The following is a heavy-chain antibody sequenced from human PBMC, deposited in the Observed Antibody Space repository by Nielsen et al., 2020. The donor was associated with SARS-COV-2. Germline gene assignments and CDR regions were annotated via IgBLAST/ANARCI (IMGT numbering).Heavy chain of an antibody. V-gene: IGHV4-34*01. CDR1: GGSFSGYY. CDR2: INHSGST. D-gene: IGHD3-22*01. Sequence: GSLRLSCAVYGGSFSGYYWSWIRQPPGKGLEWIGEINHSGSTNYNPSLKSRVTISVDTSKNQFSLKLSSVTAADTAVYYCARDHYDSSGESFDYWGQGTLVTVSS. J-gene: IGHJ4*02. CDR3: ARDHYDSSGESFDY.